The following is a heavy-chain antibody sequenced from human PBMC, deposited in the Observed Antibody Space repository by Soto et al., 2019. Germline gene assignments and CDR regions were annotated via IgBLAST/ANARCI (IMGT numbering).Heavy chain of an antibody. CDR2: ISGSGGTI. D-gene: IGHD6-19*01. CDR3: ARETGLRSSGWSYYFDF. Sequence: EVQLVESGGGLVQPGGSLRLSCAASGFTLSSYSMHWVHQAPGKGLEWVSYISGSGGTIYYADSVKCRFTISRDNAKNSLSVQMNSLRDEDTAVYFCARETGLRSSGWSYYFDFWGQGTRVTVSS. J-gene: IGHJ4*02. V-gene: IGHV3-48*02. CDR1: GFTLSSYS.